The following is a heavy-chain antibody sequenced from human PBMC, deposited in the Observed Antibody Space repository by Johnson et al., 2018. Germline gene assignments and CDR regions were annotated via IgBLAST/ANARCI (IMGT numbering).Heavy chain of an antibody. J-gene: IGHJ6*02. CDR1: GFTFSNYG. D-gene: IGHD3-3*01. V-gene: IGHV3-30*03. CDR2: ISYDGSNK. Sequence: VQLLETGGGVVQXGRSLRLXCAASGFTFSNYGMHWVRQAPGKGLEWVAVISYDGSNKSYADSVKGRFTTSRDNSKNTLYLKMNSLRAEHTGVYYCASEMGIIRANYYYYGMDVWGQGTTVTVSS. CDR3: ASEMGIIRANYYYYGMDV.